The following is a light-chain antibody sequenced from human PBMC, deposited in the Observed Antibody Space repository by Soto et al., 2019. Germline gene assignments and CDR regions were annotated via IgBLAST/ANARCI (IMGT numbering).Light chain of an antibody. CDR3: TSYTSSSTLDV. Sequence: QSVLTQPASVSGSPGQSITISCTGTSSDVGGYNYVSWYQQHPGKAPKLMIYEVSNRPSGVSNRFSGSKSGNTASLTISGLRAEDEADYYCTSYTSSSTLDVFGTGTKSPS. CDR2: EVS. J-gene: IGLJ1*01. CDR1: SSDVGGYNY. V-gene: IGLV2-14*01.